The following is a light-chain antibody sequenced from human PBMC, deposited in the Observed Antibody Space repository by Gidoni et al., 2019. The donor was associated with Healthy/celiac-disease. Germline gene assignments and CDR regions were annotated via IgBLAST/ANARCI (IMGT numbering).Light chain of an antibody. CDR1: QSISSW. Sequence: DIQMTQSPSTLSASVGDRLTITCRASQSISSWLAWYQQKPGQTPKLLIYKASSRESGVPSRFSGSGSGTEFTLTISSLQPDDVATYYCQPYNSYLYTFGQGTKLEIK. CDR2: KAS. V-gene: IGKV1-5*03. J-gene: IGKJ2*01. CDR3: QPYNSYLYT.